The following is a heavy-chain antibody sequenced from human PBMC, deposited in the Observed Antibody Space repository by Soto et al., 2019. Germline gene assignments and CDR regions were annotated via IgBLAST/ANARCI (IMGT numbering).Heavy chain of an antibody. CDR3: ASHYGDNGWFDP. D-gene: IGHD4-17*01. CDR1: GFTFSSYN. J-gene: IGHJ5*02. Sequence: PGGSLRLSCAASGFTFSSYNMNWVGQPPGKGLEWVSSITSSSSSIYYADSLKGRFTISRDNAKNSLYLQMNSLRAEDTAVYYCASHYGDNGWFDPWGQGTLVTVSS. CDR2: ITSSSSSI. V-gene: IGHV3-21*06.